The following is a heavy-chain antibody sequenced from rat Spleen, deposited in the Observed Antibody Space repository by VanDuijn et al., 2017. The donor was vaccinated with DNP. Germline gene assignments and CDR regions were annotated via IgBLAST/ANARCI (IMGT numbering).Heavy chain of an antibody. CDR1: GFTFSDYY. D-gene: IGHD1-7*01. CDR3: ARHRDTTGISYYFDY. Sequence: EVQLVESGGGLVQPGRSLKLSCAASGFTFSDYYMAWVRQAPKKGLEWVASISYEGSSTYYGDSVKGRFTISRDNAKSTLYLQMNSLRSEDTATYYCARHRDTTGISYYFDYWGQGVMVTVSS. CDR2: ISYEGSST. V-gene: IGHV5-22*01. J-gene: IGHJ2*01.